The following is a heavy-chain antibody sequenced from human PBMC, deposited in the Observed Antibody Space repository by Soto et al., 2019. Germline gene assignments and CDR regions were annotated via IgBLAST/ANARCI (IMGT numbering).Heavy chain of an antibody. CDR2: IIPMFGTA. CDR1: GGTFSTYA. V-gene: IGHV1-69*12. CDR3: ASGIQLWLRRINNGYSG. J-gene: IGHJ4*02. D-gene: IGHD5-18*01. Sequence: QVQLVQSGAEVKKPESSVKVSCKAPGGTFSTYAISWVRQAPGQGLEWMGWIIPMFGTANYAQRFQDRVTITAEESTNTGYMELSSLRSEDTAVYFCASGIQLWLRRINNGYSGWGQGTLVTVSS.